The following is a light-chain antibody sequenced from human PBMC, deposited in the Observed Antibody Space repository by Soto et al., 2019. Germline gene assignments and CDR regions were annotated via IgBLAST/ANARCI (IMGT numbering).Light chain of an antibody. CDR2: DAS. CDR1: QSVSSY. J-gene: IGKJ1*01. CDR3: QHYSDSTWT. V-gene: IGKV3-11*01. Sequence: EIVLTQSPATLSLSPGERATLSCRASQSVSSYLAWYQQKPGQAPRLLIYDASTRATGIPARFSGRGFETDFTLTISEVEPEDFAVYFCQHYSDSTWTFGQGTKVDIK.